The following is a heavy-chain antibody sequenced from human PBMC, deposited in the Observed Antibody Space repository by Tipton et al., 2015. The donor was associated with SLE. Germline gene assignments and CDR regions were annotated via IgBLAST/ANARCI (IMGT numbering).Heavy chain of an antibody. CDR2: INQDGSEK. CDR3: ASLFSGHVPPFDY. J-gene: IGHJ4*02. Sequence: GSLRLSCAASGFTFRNYNMNWVRQAPGKGLEWVANINQDGSEKYYVDSVRGRFTLSRDNAENSVYLQMSSLRAEDTAIYYCASLFSGHVPPFDYWGQGILVTVSS. V-gene: IGHV3-7*01. D-gene: IGHD5-12*01. CDR1: GFTFRNYN.